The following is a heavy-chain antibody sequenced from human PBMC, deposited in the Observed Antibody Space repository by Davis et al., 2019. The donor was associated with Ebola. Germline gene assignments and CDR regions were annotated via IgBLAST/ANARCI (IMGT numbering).Heavy chain of an antibody. CDR1: GFTFTRDW. CDR3: AREGTAAGMDV. CDR2: IKQDGSEK. J-gene: IGHJ6*02. D-gene: IGHD6-13*01. V-gene: IGHV3-7*03. Sequence: PGGSLRLSCAASGFTFTRDWMTWVRQAPGKRLEWVANIKQDGSEKYYLDSVKGRFTISRDNAKNSLYLQMNSLRAEDTAVYYCAREGTAAGMDVWGQGTTVTVSS.